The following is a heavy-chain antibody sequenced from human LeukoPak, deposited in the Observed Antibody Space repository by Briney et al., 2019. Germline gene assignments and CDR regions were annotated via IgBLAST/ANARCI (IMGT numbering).Heavy chain of an antibody. J-gene: IGHJ4*02. D-gene: IGHD6-13*01. CDR2: ISSSSSYI. CDR1: GFIFSGYS. Sequence: GGSLRLSCAASGFIFSGYSMNWVRQAPGKGLEWVSSISSSSSYIYYADSVKGRFTISRDNAKNSLYLQMNSLRAEDTAVYYCARAGIAAAGKLDWGQGTLVTVSS. V-gene: IGHV3-21*01. CDR3: ARAGIAAAGKLD.